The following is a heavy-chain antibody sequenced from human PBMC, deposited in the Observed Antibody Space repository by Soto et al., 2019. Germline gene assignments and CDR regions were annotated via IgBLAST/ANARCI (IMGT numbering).Heavy chain of an antibody. CDR3: GGQLRDLALGMDV. Sequence: ETLCIACPVCGDSISSSYWSGIRQPPGRGLEWLGYVYSTGSPDYNPSLKSRFTISVDTSKNQFSLKVTSVTAADTAVYYCGGQLRDLALGMDVWGQGTKVTVYS. V-gene: IGHV4-59*01. J-gene: IGHJ6*02. CDR1: GDSISSSY. D-gene: IGHD5-12*01. CDR2: VYSTGSP.